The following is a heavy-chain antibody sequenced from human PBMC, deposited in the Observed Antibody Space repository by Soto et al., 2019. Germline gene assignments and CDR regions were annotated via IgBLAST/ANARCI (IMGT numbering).Heavy chain of an antibody. J-gene: IGHJ4*02. CDR1: GYTFINYY. D-gene: IGHD3-9*01. Sequence: QVQLVQSGAEVKKPGAAVKISCEASGYTFINYYMHWVRQAPGQGFEWMGRISPNSGGNNYAQKFEVRVSMTWDTSLKTAYMELSSLMSEDTAVYFCERPPGYISDWYYFDLWGKGPQVTVSS. CDR3: ERPPGYISDWYYFDL. CDR2: ISPNSGGN. V-gene: IGHV1-2*02.